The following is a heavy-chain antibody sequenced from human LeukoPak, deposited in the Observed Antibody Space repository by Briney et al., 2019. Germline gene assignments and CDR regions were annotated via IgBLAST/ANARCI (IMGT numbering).Heavy chain of an antibody. CDR2: ISNTDETR. CDR3: AREIVSAVAGNFDY. D-gene: IGHD6-19*01. CDR1: GFNFRSYE. V-gene: IGHV3-48*03. J-gene: IGHJ4*02. Sequence: GGSLRLSCAASGFNFRSYEMNWVRQAPGKGLEWVSYISNTDETRTYADSVKGRFTISRDNAKNSLHLEMSSLRAEDTAVYYCAREIVSAVAGNFDYWAREPWSPSPQ.